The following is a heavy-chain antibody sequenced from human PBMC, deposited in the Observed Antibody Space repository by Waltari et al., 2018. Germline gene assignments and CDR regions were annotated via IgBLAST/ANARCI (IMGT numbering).Heavy chain of an antibody. V-gene: IGHV3-30*02. Sequence: QVQLVESGGGVVQPGGSLRLPCAASGFTFSSYGMPWVGRAPGKGLEGVAFIRYDGSNKYYADSVKGRFTISRDNSKNTLYLQMNSLRAEDTAVYYCAKGRGSYSEYFQHWGQGTLVTVSS. CDR1: GFTFSSYG. D-gene: IGHD1-26*01. CDR2: IRYDGSNK. CDR3: AKGRGSYSEYFQH. J-gene: IGHJ1*01.